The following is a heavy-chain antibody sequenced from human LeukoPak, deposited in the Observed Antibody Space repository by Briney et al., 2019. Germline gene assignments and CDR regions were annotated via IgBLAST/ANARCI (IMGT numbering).Heavy chain of an antibody. V-gene: IGHV3-53*01. CDR1: GFSVSGKF. CDR2: IHYDGKI. J-gene: IGHJ4*02. CDR3: ASGDGYLQPY. Sequence: GGSLRLTCAASGFSVSGKFMSWVRQAPGKGLEWVSIIHYDGKIRYAGSVGGRFTIYRDDSENTLFLQMNSLRVDDTAVYFCASGDGYLQPYWGQGTLVTVSS. D-gene: IGHD2-21*01.